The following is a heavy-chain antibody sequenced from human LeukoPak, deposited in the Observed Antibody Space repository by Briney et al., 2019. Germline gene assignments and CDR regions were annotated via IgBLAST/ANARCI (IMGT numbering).Heavy chain of an antibody. CDR3: AKDTPPSFMITFGGVTQC. CDR2: ISGSGGNT. D-gene: IGHD3-16*01. Sequence: PGGSLRLSCAASGFTLSSYAMSWVRQAPGKGLEWVSAISGSGGNTYYADSVKGRFTISRDNSKNTLYLQMNSLRAEDTGVYYCAKDTPPSFMITFGGVTQCWGQGTLVTVSS. V-gene: IGHV3-23*01. CDR1: GFTLSSYA. J-gene: IGHJ4*02.